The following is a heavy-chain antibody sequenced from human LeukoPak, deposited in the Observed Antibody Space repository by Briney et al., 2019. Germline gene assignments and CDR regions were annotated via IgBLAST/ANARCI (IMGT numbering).Heavy chain of an antibody. CDR1: GGSISSGGYY. J-gene: IGHJ3*02. CDR2: FYYSGST. Sequence: PSETLSLTCTVSGGSISSGGYYWSWIRQHPGKGLEWIGFFYYSGSTYYNPSLKSRLTMSIDTSENQFSLKVSSVTAADTAVYYCARGSPGDAFDIWGQGTLITVSS. V-gene: IGHV4-31*03. CDR3: ARGSPGDAFDI.